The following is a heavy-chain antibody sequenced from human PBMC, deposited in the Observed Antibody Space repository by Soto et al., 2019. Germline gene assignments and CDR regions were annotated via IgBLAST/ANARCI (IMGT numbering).Heavy chain of an antibody. V-gene: IGHV3-30*18. CDR2: ISYDGSNK. Sequence: GGSLRLSCAASGFTFSSYGMHWVRQAPGKGLEWVAVISYDGSNKYYADSVKGRFTISRDNSKNTLYLQMNSLRAEDTAVYYCAKQYGSGAFDPWGQGTLVTVSS. D-gene: IGHD3-10*01. CDR3: AKQYGSGAFDP. CDR1: GFTFSSYG. J-gene: IGHJ5*02.